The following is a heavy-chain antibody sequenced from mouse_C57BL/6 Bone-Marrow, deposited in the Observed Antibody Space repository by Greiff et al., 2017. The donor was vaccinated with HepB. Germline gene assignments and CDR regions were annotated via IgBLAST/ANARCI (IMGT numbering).Heavy chain of an antibody. J-gene: IGHJ4*01. CDR3: TRDQGITTVVAGAPYYAMDY. V-gene: IGHV5-9-1*02. D-gene: IGHD1-1*01. CDR2: ISSGGDYI. Sequence: EVQLVESGEGLVKPGGSLKLSCAASGFTFSSYAMSWVRQTPEKRLEWVAYISSGGDYIYYADTVKGRFTISRDNARNTLYLQMSSLKSEDTAMYYCTRDQGITTVVAGAPYYAMDYWGQGTSVTVSS. CDR1: GFTFSSYA.